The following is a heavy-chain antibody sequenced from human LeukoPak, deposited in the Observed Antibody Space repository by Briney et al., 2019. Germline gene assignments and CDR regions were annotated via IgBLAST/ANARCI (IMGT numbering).Heavy chain of an antibody. CDR3: AIVVAATRGTYYYYGMDV. J-gene: IGHJ6*02. V-gene: IGHV1-24*01. D-gene: IGHD2-15*01. CDR2: FDPEDGET. Sequence: ASVTVSCKVSGYTLTELSMHWVRQAPGKGLEWMGGFDPEDGETIYAQKFQGRVTMTEDTSTDTAYMELSSLRSEDTAVYYCAIVVAATRGTYYYYGMDVWGQGTTVTVSS. CDR1: GYTLTELS.